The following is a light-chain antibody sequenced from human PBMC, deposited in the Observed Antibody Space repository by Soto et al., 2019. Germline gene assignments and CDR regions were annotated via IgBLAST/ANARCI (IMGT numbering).Light chain of an antibody. CDR1: QRIISY. CDR3: QQGYSTPLT. V-gene: IGKV1-39*01. CDR2: TAS. J-gene: IGKJ4*01. Sequence: DIQMTQSPSSLSASVGDRVTITCRASQRIISYLNWYQQKPGKAPKLLIYTASNLQSGVSSRFSGSGSGTDFTLTISSLQPEDFATYYCQQGYSTPLTFGGGTKVDI.